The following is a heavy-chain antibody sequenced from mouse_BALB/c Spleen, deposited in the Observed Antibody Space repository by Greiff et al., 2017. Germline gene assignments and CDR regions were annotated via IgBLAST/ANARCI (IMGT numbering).Heavy chain of an antibody. Sequence: EVQLQQSGAELVKPGASVKLSCTASGFNIKDTYMHWVKQRPEQGLEWIGRIDPANGNTKYDPKFQGKATITADTSSNTAYLQLSSLTSEDTAVYYCAREDWDRAWFAYWGQGTLVTVSA. J-gene: IGHJ3*01. CDR1: GFNIKDTY. CDR3: AREDWDRAWFAY. CDR2: IDPANGNT. V-gene: IGHV14-3*02. D-gene: IGHD4-1*01.